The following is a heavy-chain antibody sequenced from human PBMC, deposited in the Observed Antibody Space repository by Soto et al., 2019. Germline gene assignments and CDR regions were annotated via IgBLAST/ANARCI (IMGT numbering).Heavy chain of an antibody. CDR1: GFTFSSYW. Sequence: EVQLVESGGGLVQPGGSLRLSCAASGFTFSSYWMSWVRQAPGKGLEWVANIKQDGSEKYYVDSVKGRFTISRDNAKNSLYLQMNSVRAEDTAVYYCARGGGWLVVVVAATDAFDIWGQGTMVTVSS. D-gene: IGHD2-15*01. J-gene: IGHJ3*02. CDR2: IKQDGSEK. CDR3: ARGGGWLVVVVAATDAFDI. V-gene: IGHV3-7*04.